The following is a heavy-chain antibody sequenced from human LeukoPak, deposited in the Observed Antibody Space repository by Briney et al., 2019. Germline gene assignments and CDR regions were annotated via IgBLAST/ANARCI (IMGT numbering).Heavy chain of an antibody. D-gene: IGHD3-22*01. Sequence: PSETLSLTCTVSGGSISSNSYYWGWIRQPPGKGLEWIGSIYYSGSTYYNPSLKSRVTISVDTSKNQCSLKLSSVTAADTAVYYCAGRPDYYDSSYYYQEGDYWGQGTLVTVSS. J-gene: IGHJ4*02. CDR3: AGRPDYYDSSYYYQEGDY. CDR1: GGSISSNSYY. CDR2: IYYSGST. V-gene: IGHV4-39*01.